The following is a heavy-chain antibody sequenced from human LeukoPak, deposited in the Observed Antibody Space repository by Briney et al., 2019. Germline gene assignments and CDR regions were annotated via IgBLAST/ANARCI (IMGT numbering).Heavy chain of an antibody. CDR2: IYHSGST. V-gene: IGHV4-59*08. CDR3: ARKGSGYDLFHYYGMDV. J-gene: IGHJ6*02. D-gene: IGHD5-12*01. CDR1: GGSISSYY. Sequence: PSETLSLTCTVSGGSISSYYWSWIRQPPGKGLEWIGYIYHSGSTNYNPSLKSRVTISVDTSKNQFSLKLSSVTAADTAVYYCARKGSGYDLFHYYGMDVWGQGTTVTVSS.